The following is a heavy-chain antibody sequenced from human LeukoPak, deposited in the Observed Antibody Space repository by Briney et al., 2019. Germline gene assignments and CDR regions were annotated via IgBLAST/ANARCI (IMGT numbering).Heavy chain of an antibody. CDR1: GYIITNDA. CDR2: ITPSGGT. CDR3: ARDRYGDGFAHLDY. D-gene: IGHD5-24*01. Sequence: GASVNVSYKSCGYIITNDARRGRQHAPGQGLEWMGWITPSGGTNYPQKFQGRVAITWDTSITTAYMDLSRLTSDDTAVYYCARDRYGDGFAHLDYWGQGALVTVSS. J-gene: IGHJ4*02. V-gene: IGHV1-2*02.